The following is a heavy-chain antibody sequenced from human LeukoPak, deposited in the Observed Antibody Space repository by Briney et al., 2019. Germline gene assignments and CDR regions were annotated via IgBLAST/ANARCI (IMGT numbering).Heavy chain of an antibody. Sequence: SETLSLTCTVSGGSISSSIYYWSWIRQPPGKGLDWIGEINHSGSTNYNPSLKSRVTISVDTSKNQFSLKLSSVTAADTAVYYCARGRDGYNPWFDPWGQGTLVTVSS. J-gene: IGHJ5*02. D-gene: IGHD5-24*01. CDR2: INHSGST. V-gene: IGHV4-39*07. CDR1: GGSISSSIYY. CDR3: ARGRDGYNPWFDP.